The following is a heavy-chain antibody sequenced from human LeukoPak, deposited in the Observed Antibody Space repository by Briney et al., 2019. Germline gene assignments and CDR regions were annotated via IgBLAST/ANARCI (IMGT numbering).Heavy chain of an antibody. CDR3: ARDIVATNFDY. Sequence: AGGSLRLSCAASGFTVSSNYMSWVRQAPGKGLEWVSVIYSGGSTYYADSVKGRFTISRDNSKNTLYLQMNSLRAEVTAVYYCARDIVATNFDYWGQGTLVTVSS. CDR1: GFTVSSNY. D-gene: IGHD5-12*01. CDR2: IYSGGST. J-gene: IGHJ4*02. V-gene: IGHV3-66*01.